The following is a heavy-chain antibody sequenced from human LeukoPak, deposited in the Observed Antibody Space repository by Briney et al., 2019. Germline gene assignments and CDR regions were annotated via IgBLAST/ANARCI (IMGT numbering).Heavy chain of an antibody. Sequence: PSETLSLTCTVSGGSISSYYWSWIRQPAGKGLEWIGRIYTSGSTNYNPSLKSRVTMSVDTSKNQFSLKLSSVTAADTAVYYCARGTYSHGYYYYFDYWGQGTLVTVSS. D-gene: IGHD5-18*01. V-gene: IGHV4-4*07. CDR2: IYTSGST. CDR1: GGSISSYY. CDR3: ARGTYSHGYYYYFDY. J-gene: IGHJ4*02.